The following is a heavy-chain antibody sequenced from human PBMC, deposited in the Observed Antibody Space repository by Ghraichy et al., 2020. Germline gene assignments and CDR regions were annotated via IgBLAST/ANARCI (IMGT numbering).Heavy chain of an antibody. D-gene: IGHD3-22*01. V-gene: IGHV4-4*07. CDR3: ARVAGEIVVVITPEYYFDY. J-gene: IGHJ4*02. CDR2: IYTSGST. CDR1: GGSISSYY. Sequence: SETLSLTCTVSGGSISSYYWSWIRQPAGKGLEWIGRIYTSGSTNYNPSLKSRVTMSVDTSKNQFSLKLSSVTAADTAVYYCARVAGEIVVVITPEYYFDYWGQGTLVTVSS.